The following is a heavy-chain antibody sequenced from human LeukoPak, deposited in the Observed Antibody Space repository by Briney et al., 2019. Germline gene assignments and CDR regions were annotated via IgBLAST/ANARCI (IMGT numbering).Heavy chain of an antibody. J-gene: IGHJ4*02. CDR1: GGSISSSSYY. V-gene: IGHV4-39*07. D-gene: IGHD6-6*01. CDR2: INHSGST. CDR3: ARGGPNIAARRLFFDY. Sequence: PSETLSLTCTVSGGSISSSSYYWGWIRQPPGKGLEWIGEINHSGSTNYNPSLKSRVTISVDTSKNQFSLKLSSVTAADTAVYYCARGGPNIAARRLFFDYWGQGTLVTVSS.